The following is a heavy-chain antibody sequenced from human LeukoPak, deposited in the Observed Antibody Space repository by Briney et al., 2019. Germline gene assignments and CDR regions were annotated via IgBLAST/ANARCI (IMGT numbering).Heavy chain of an antibody. Sequence: GGSLRLSCAASGFTFSSYWMSWVRQAPGKGLEWVANIKQDGSEKCYVDSVKGRFTISRDNAKNSLYLQMNSLRAEDTAVYYCARVGAPSSGWYLRYWGQGTLVTVSS. CDR1: GFTFSSYW. J-gene: IGHJ4*02. D-gene: IGHD6-19*01. CDR3: ARVGAPSSGWYLRY. V-gene: IGHV3-7*01. CDR2: IKQDGSEK.